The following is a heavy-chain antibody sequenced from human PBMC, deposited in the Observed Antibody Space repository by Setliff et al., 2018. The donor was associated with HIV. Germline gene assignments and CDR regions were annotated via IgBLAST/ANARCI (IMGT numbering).Heavy chain of an antibody. D-gene: IGHD1-26*01. V-gene: IGHV4-59*08. Sequence: SETLSLTCIVSGGSIGSYYWSWIRQSPGKGLEWIGYVYYAGSTNYNPSLKSRVTIGVDTSKNQFSLKLTSVTAADAAVYYCARRRPPPSGLYSAYYMDVWGTGTTVTVS. CDR2: VYYAGST. J-gene: IGHJ6*03. CDR1: GGSIGSYY. CDR3: ARRRPPPSGLYSAYYMDV.